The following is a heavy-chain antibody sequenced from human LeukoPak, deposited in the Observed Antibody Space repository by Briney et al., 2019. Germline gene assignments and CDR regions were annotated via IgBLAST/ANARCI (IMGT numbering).Heavy chain of an antibody. D-gene: IGHD2-2*01. CDR3: AKDPYGTRYFDY. CDR2: LSGSGGDT. J-gene: IGHJ4*02. V-gene: IGHV3-23*01. CDR1: GFTFSRNA. Sequence: GGPLRLSCAASGFTFSRNAMSWVRQAPGKGLEWVSSLSGSGGDTYYADSVKGRFTISGDNSKNTVYLQMNSLRAEDTAVYYCAKDPYGTRYFDYWGQGTLVTVSS.